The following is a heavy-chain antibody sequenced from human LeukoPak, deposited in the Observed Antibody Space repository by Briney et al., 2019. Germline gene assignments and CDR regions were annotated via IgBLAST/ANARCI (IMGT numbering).Heavy chain of an antibody. J-gene: IGHJ4*02. CDR2: ISSSSSYI. Sequence: GGSLRLSCAASGFTFSSYSMNWVRQAPGKGLEWVSSISSSSSYIYYADSVKGRFTISRDNAKNSLYLQMNSLTAADTAVYYCARTLRGYYDSSGYSPVYYFDYWGQGTLVTVSS. CDR3: ARTLRGYYDSSGYSPVYYFDY. V-gene: IGHV3-21*01. CDR1: GFTFSSYS. D-gene: IGHD3-22*01.